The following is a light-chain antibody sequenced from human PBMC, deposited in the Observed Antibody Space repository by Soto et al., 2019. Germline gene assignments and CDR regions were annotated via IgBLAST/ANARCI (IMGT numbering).Light chain of an antibody. CDR2: SYN. CDR1: NSNIGSNF. Sequence: QAVLTQPPSASGTPGQRVTISCSGTNSNIGSNFVYWYQHLPGTTPKLLVFSYNQRPSGVPDRFSGSKSGSSASLAISVLRSEDEADYYCSSYTTTSRVFGGGTKVTVL. J-gene: IGLJ3*02. CDR3: SSYTTTSRV. V-gene: IGLV1-47*02.